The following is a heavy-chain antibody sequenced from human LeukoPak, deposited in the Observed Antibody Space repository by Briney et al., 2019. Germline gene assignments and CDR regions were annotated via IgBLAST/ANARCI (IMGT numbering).Heavy chain of an antibody. CDR2: ISAYSGNT. Sequence: GASVKVSCKASGYTFTSYGISWVRQAPGQGLEWMGWISAYSGNTNYAQKLQGRVTMTTDTSTSTAYMELSRLRSDDTAVYYCARDPIVTMVRGYYYYYMDVWGKGTTVTVSS. CDR3: ARDPIVTMVRGYYYYYMDV. D-gene: IGHD3-10*01. V-gene: IGHV1-18*01. J-gene: IGHJ6*03. CDR1: GYTFTSYG.